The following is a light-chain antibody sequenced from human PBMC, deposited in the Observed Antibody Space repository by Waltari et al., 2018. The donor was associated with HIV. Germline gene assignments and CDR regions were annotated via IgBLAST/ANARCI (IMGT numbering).Light chain of an antibody. V-gene: IGLV1-40*01. CDR2: LNT. CDR1: TSNLGAGYN. J-gene: IGLJ3*02. Sequence: QSVLTQPPSVSGAPGQMVTLSCTGSTSNLGAGYNVPWYQQFPGTAPKLLIYLNTNRPSGVPDRFSGSKSGTSASLAIAGLQAEDEADYYCQSYDSSLTTWVFGGGTKLTVL. CDR3: QSYDSSLTTWV.